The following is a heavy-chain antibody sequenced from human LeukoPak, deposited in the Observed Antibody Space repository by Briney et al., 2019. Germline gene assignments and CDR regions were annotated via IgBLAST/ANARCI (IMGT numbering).Heavy chain of an antibody. V-gene: IGHV1-18*01. D-gene: IGHD5-24*01. Sequence: ASVKVSCKASNYTFTSYGISWVRQAPGQGLEWMAWINAYNGDTNYAQKLQGRVTMTTDTSTSTAYMELRSLRSDDTAVYYCARVPRDGYKCDYWGQGTLVTVSS. CDR1: NYTFTSYG. J-gene: IGHJ4*02. CDR2: INAYNGDT. CDR3: ARVPRDGYKCDY.